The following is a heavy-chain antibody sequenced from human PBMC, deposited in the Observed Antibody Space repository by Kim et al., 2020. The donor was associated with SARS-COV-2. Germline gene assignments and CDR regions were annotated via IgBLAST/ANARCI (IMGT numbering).Heavy chain of an antibody. J-gene: IGHJ5*02. CDR3: ARGPPRRPAAKFP. Sequence: YAAPVKGRFTISRDNAKNSLYLQMNSLRAEDTAVYYCARGPPRRPAAKFPWGQGTLVTVSS. V-gene: IGHV3-11*01. D-gene: IGHD2-2*01.